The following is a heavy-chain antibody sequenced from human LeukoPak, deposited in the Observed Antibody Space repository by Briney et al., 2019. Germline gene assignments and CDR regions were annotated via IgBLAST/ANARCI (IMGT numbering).Heavy chain of an antibody. V-gene: IGHV3-7*01. CDR2: IKQDGSEK. J-gene: IGHJ6*03. CDR3: ARNVHFDWLLYYYYYMDV. CDR1: GFTFSSYW. D-gene: IGHD3-9*01. Sequence: GGSLRLSCAASGFTFSSYWMSWVRQAPGKGLEWVANIKQDGSEKYYVDSVKGRFTISRDNAKNSLYLQMNSLRAEDTAVYYCARNVHFDWLLYYYYYMDVWGKGTTVTISS.